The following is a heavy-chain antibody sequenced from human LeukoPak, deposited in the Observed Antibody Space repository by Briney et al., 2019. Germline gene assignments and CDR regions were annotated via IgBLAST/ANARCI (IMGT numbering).Heavy chain of an antibody. CDR1: GFTFSSYA. CDR3: ARDGGWYFDY. Sequence: GGSQRLSCAASGFTFSSYAMHWVRQAPGKGLEWVAVISYDGRNKYYADSVKGRFTISRDNSKNTLYLQMNSLRAEDTAVYYCARDGGWYFDYWGQGTLVTVSS. CDR2: ISYDGRNK. J-gene: IGHJ4*02. D-gene: IGHD6-19*01. V-gene: IGHV3-30*04.